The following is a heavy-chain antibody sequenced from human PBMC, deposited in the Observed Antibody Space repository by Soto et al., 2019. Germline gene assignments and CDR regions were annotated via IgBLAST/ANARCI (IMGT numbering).Heavy chain of an antibody. V-gene: IGHV4-38-2*02. CDR3: ARAIDYYDSSGYYYFDY. Sequence: SETLSLTCTVSGYSISSGYYWGWIRQPPGKGLEWIGSIYHSGSTYYNPSLKSRVTISVDTSKNKFSLKLSSVTAADTAVYYCARAIDYYDSSGYYYFDYWGQGTLVTVSS. CDR1: GYSISSGYY. J-gene: IGHJ4*02. D-gene: IGHD3-22*01. CDR2: IYHSGST.